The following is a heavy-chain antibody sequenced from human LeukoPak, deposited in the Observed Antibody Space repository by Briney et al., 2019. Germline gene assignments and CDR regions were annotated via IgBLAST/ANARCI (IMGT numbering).Heavy chain of an antibody. CDR3: AREDDWNYEDY. CDR1: GFTFSSYW. J-gene: IGHJ4*02. CDR2: IKQDGSEK. Sequence: GGSLRLSCAASGFTFSSYWMSWVRQAPGKGLEWVANIKQDGSEKYYVNSVKGRFTISRDNAKNSLCLQMNSLRAEDTAIYYCAREDDWNYEDYWGQGTLVSVSS. V-gene: IGHV3-7*01. D-gene: IGHD1-7*01.